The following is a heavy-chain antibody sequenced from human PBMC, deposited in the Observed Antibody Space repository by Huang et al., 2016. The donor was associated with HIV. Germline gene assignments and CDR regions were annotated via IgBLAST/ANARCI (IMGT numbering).Heavy chain of an antibody. CDR3: AKGGSAAAVLDF. CDR2: ISYDGNTK. J-gene: IGHJ4*02. CDR1: GFTFSGYG. Sequence: QVQLVESGGGVVQHGRYLRISCAASGFTFSGYGMHWVRQATGKGLVWVAVISYDGNTKYYAYSVKGRFSISRDNSKTTVYLQLNSLRVEDTAVYYCAKGGSAAAVLDFWGQGTLVTVSS. V-gene: IGHV3-30*18. D-gene: IGHD6-13*01.